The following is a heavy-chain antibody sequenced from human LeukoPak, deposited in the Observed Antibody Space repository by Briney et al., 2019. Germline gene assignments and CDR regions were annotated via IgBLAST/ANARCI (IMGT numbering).Heavy chain of an antibody. CDR1: GFTFDDYA. V-gene: IGHV3-9*03. J-gene: IGHJ4*02. CDR2: ISWNSGSI. CDR3: AKVAGYSSGTAVYFDY. D-gene: IGHD6-19*01. Sequence: GRSLRLSCAASGFTFDDYAMHWVRQAPGKGLEWVSGISWNSGSIGYADSVKGRFTISRDNAKNSLYLQMNSLRAEDMALYYCAKVAGYSSGTAVYFDYWSQGTLVTVSS.